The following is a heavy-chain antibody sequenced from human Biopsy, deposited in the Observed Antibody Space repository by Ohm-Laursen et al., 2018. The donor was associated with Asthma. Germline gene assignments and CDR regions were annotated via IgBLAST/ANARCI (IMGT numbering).Heavy chain of an antibody. Sequence: ASVKASCKASGYNFISFAIYWVRQAPGQRLEWMGWVNTGNGDTKYSQKFQGRVTITRDTSASTAYMELRSLRSEDTATYYCARTYYDFLTGQVKDVFGVWGQGTMVTVSS. CDR1: GYNFISFA. J-gene: IGHJ3*01. D-gene: IGHD3-9*01. CDR3: ARTYYDFLTGQVKDVFGV. V-gene: IGHV1-3*04. CDR2: VNTGNGDT.